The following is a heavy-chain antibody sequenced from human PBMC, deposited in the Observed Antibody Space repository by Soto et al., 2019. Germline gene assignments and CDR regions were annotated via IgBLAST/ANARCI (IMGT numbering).Heavy chain of an antibody. CDR2: INHSGST. CDR1: GGSFSGYY. D-gene: IGHD2-2*01. CDR3: ARAYCSSTSCYVYFDY. Sequence: QVQLQQWGAGLLKPSETLSLTCAVYGGSFSGYYWSWIRQPPGKGLEWIGEINHSGSTHYNPSLKSRVTISVDTSKNQFSLKLSSVTAADTAVYYCARAYCSSTSCYVYFDYWGQGTLVTVSS. J-gene: IGHJ4*02. V-gene: IGHV4-34*01.